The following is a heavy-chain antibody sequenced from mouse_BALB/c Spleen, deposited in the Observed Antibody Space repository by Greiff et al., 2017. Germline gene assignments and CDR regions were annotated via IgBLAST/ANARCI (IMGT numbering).Heavy chain of an antibody. D-gene: IGHD2-4*01. CDR2: IDPANGNT. CDR3: ARDDYLYAMDY. V-gene: IGHV14-3*02. J-gene: IGHJ4*01. CDR1: GFNIKDTY. Sequence: VQLQQSGAELVKPGASVKLSCTASGFNIKDTYMHWVKQRPEQGLEWIGRIDPANGNTKYDPKFQGKATITADTSSNTAYLQLSSLTSEDTAVYYGARDDYLYAMDYWGQGTSVTVSS.